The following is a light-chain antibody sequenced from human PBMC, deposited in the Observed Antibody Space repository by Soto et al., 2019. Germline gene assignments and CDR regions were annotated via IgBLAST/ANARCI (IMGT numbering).Light chain of an antibody. CDR1: DSDVGRYNS. CDR2: DVT. CDR3: SSYTSASTEV. J-gene: IGLJ2*01. V-gene: IGLV2-14*03. Sequence: QYALTQPASVSGSPGQSITVSCAGTDSDVGRYNSVSWYQQHPGKAPKLIIYDVTNRPSGVSNRFSASKSGNTASLTISGLRAEDEADYYCSSYTSASTEVFGGGTKLTVL.